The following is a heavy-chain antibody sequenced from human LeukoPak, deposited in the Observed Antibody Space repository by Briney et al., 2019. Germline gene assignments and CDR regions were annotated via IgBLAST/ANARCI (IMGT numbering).Heavy chain of an antibody. CDR1: GFTVSINY. V-gene: IGHV3-53*01. J-gene: IGHJ4*02. CDR3: ARGETSSYDY. D-gene: IGHD2-2*01. CDR2: IYSGGNT. Sequence: GESLRLSCAASGFTVSINYMSWVRQAPGKGLEWVSVIYSGGNTYYADSVKGRFTISRDNSKNTVYLQMNSLRAEDTAVYYCARGETSSYDYWGQGTLVTVSS.